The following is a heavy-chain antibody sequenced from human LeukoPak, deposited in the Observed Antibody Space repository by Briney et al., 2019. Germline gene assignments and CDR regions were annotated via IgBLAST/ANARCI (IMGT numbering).Heavy chain of an antibody. CDR3: ARTTV. Sequence: GGSLRLSCAGSGFTFSNYWMSWVRQAPGKGLEWVANIKQDGSNKYYVDSVEGRFTISRDNAKNSLYLQMNSLRAEDTAVYYCARTTVWGKGTTVTVSS. D-gene: IGHD1-1*01. CDR2: IKQDGSNK. V-gene: IGHV3-7*01. J-gene: IGHJ6*04. CDR1: GFTFSNYW.